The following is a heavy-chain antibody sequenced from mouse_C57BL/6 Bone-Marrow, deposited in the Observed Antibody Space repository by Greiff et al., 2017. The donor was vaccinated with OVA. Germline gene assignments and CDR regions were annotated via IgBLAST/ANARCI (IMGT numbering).Heavy chain of an antibody. CDR1: GYTFTNYW. J-gene: IGHJ2*01. Sequence: QVQLKESGAELVRPGTSVKMSCKASGYTFTNYWIGWAKQRPGHGLEWIGDIYPGGGYTNYNEKFKGKATLTADKSSSTAYMQFSSLTSEDSAIYSWARATVVAGLDYGGQGTTPTVSS. D-gene: IGHD1-1*01. CDR3: ARATVVAGLDY. V-gene: IGHV1-63*01. CDR2: IYPGGGYT.